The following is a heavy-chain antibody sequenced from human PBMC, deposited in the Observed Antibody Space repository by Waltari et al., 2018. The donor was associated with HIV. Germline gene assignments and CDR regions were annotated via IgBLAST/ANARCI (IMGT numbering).Heavy chain of an antibody. CDR1: GGSIGSSSHF. V-gene: IGHV4-39*01. CDR3: SRLHGWEVIGSAAFDI. CDR2: LFYSGST. D-gene: IGHD1-26*01. J-gene: IGHJ3*02. Sequence: QMQLQESGPGLVKPSETLSLTCTVSGGSIGSSSHFWGWIRQPTGKGLEWIGSLFYSGSTDYNPSLKSRVTISVDTSKHQFSLKLSSVTAADTADYYCSRLHGWEVIGSAAFDIWGQGTMVTVSS.